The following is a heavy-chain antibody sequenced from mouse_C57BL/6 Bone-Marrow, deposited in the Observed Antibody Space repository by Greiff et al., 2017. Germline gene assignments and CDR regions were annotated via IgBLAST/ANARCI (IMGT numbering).Heavy chain of an antibody. J-gene: IGHJ2*01. CDR2: ISSGGSYT. Sequence: EVQVVESGGDLVQPGGSLKLSCAASGFTFSSYGMSWVRQTPDKRLEWVATISSGGSYTYYPDSVKGRFTISRDNAKNTLYLQMSSLKSEDTAMYYCARQGYDYLDYWGQGTTPTVSS. CDR3: ARQGYDYLDY. D-gene: IGHD2-3*01. CDR1: GFTFSSYG. V-gene: IGHV5-6*01.